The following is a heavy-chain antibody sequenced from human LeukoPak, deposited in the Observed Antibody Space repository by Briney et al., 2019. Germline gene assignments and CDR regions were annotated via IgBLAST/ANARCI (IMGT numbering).Heavy chain of an antibody. J-gene: IGHJ4*02. Sequence: GGSLRLSCAASGFTFSSYWTHWVRQAPGKGLVWVPRINSDGSSTSYADSVKGRFTISRDNANNALYLQMNSLRAEDTAVYYCARSCSAGTCYVDYWGQGTLVTVSS. V-gene: IGHV3-74*01. D-gene: IGHD2-15*01. CDR1: GFTFSSYW. CDR3: ARSCSAGTCYVDY. CDR2: INSDGSST.